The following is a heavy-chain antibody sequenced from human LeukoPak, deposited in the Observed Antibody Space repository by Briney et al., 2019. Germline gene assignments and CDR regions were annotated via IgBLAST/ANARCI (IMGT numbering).Heavy chain of an antibody. D-gene: IGHD1-1*01. CDR3: ARHQLERRHSGFDY. CDR2: IYTSGST. V-gene: IGHV4-4*07. CDR1: GGSISSYY. J-gene: IGHJ4*02. Sequence: SETLSLTRTVSGGSISSYYWSWIRQPAGKGLEWIGRIYTSGSTNYNPSLKSRVTMSVDTSKNQFSLKLSSVTAADTAVYYCARHQLERRHSGFDYWGQGTLVTVSS.